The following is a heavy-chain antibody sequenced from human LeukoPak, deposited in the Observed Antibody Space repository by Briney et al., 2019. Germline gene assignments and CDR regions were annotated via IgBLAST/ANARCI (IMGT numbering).Heavy chain of an antibody. Sequence: GGTLRLPCAASGFTFSSYNMKWVRQAPGKGLEWVTYISSSGSTIYYADFVKGRFTISGDNAKNMLYLQMNRLTAEDTALYYFARDFLHLGGWGQGTMVTVSS. CDR2: ISSSGSTI. D-gene: IGHD3-16*01. V-gene: IGHV3-48*04. CDR1: GFTFSSYN. J-gene: IGHJ3*01. CDR3: ARDFLHLGG.